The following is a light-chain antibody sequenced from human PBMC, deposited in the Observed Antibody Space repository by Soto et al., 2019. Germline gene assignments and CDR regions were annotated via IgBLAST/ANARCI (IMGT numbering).Light chain of an antibody. J-gene: IGLJ3*02. CDR1: SSDVGGYDL. CDR2: EAT. V-gene: IGLV2-23*01. Sequence: QSVLTQPASVSGSPGQSITISCTGTSSDVGGYDLVSWYQHHPGKVPKLIIYEATKWPSGVSHRFSGSKSGSTASLTISGLQAEDEADYSCCAFAYSRVVFGGGTKLTVL. CDR3: CAFAYSRVV.